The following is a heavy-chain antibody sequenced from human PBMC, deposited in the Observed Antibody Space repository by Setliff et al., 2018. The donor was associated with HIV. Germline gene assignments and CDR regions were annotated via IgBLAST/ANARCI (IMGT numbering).Heavy chain of an antibody. CDR2: IYYSGST. Sequence: SETLSLTCTVSGGSISSYYWSWIRQPPGKGLEWIRYIYYSGSTNYNPSLKSRVTISLYTSKNQFSLRMRAVTAADTAVYYCARVFVDTAVLRVLEYYFDSWGRGTLVTVPQ. CDR1: GGSISSYY. CDR3: ARVFVDTAVLRVLEYYFDS. V-gene: IGHV4-59*12. D-gene: IGHD5-18*01. J-gene: IGHJ4*02.